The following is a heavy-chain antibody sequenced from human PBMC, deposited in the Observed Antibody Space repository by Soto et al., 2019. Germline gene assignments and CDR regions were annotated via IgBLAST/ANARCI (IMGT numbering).Heavy chain of an antibody. J-gene: IGHJ4*02. Sequence: GSLRLSCAASGFTFSSYGMNWVRQAPGKGLEWVSYISSSSSTIYYADSVKGRFAISRDNAKNSLFLQMGSLRDDDTAVYYCARGPRTYSSSWYPDCWGQGTLVTVSS. CDR3: ARGPRTYSSSWYPDC. D-gene: IGHD6-13*01. V-gene: IGHV3-48*02. CDR2: ISSSSSTI. CDR1: GFTFSSYG.